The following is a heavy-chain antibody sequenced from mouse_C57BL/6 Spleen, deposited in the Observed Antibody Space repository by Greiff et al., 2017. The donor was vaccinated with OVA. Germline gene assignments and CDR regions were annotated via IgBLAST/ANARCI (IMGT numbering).Heavy chain of an antibody. CDR3: ARSQLWFAY. V-gene: IGHV1-50*01. D-gene: IGHD4-1*02. CDR2: IDPSDSYT. CDR1: GYTFTSYW. J-gene: IGHJ3*01. Sequence: QVQLQQPGAELVKPGASVKLSCKASGYTFTSYWMPWVKQRPGQGLEWIGEIDPSDSYTNYNQKFKGKATLTVDTSSSTAYMQLSSLTSEDSAVYYCARSQLWFAYWGQGTLVTVSA.